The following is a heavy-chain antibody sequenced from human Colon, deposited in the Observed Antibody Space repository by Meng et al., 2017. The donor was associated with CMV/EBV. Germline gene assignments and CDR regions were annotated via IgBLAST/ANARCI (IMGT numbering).Heavy chain of an antibody. V-gene: IGHV4-38-2*02. CDR2: IYHSGST. CDR3: ASSTHTYYDFWSGYPATWYFDY. D-gene: IGHD3-3*01. Sequence: SETLSLTCTVSGYSISSGYYWGWIRQPPGKGLEWIGSIYHSGSTYYNPSLKSRATISVDTSKNQFSLKLSSVTAADTAVYYCASSTHTYYDFWSGYPATWYFDYWGQGTLVTVSS. CDR1: GYSISSGYY. J-gene: IGHJ4*02.